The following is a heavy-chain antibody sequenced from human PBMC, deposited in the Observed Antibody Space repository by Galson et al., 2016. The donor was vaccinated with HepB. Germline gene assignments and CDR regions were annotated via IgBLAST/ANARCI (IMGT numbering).Heavy chain of an antibody. CDR2: INSGGGDT. V-gene: IGHV3-23*01. J-gene: IGHJ5*02. D-gene: IGHD3-22*01. Sequence: SLRLSCAASRFNFDEYGMSWVRQAPGKGLEWVSTINSGGGDTYYADSVKGRFTISRDNSKSTLFLQMKSLKAEDTAVYYCAKTLYSSENWFDPRGQGTLVTVSS. CDR1: RFNFDEYG. CDR3: AKTLYSSENWFDP.